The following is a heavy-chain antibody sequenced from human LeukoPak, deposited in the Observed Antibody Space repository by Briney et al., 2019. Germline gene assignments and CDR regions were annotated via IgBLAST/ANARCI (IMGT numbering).Heavy chain of an antibody. CDR3: ATLPYANSGSRNWYFDL. J-gene: IGHJ2*01. D-gene: IGHD3-22*01. V-gene: IGHV4-38-2*02. Sequence: SETLSLTCTVSGYSISSGYFWGWMRQPPGKGLEWIGSIYQSETAHYNPSLKSRVTISVDTSKSQFSLKLSSVTAADTAVYYCATLPYANSGSRNWYFDLWGRGTLVTVSS. CDR1: GYSISSGYF. CDR2: IYQSETA.